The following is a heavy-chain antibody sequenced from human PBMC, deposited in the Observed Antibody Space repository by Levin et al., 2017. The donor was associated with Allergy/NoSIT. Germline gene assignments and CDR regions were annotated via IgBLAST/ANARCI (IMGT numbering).Heavy chain of an antibody. J-gene: IGHJ3*01. Sequence: GESLKISCPASGFTFSDYGMHWVRQAPGKGLEWVAVISFDGSARYYGDSVKGRFTVSRDDSKDTLYLDLNSLRAEDTAVYYCAKKQGGTSGFSFDVWGQGTMVTVSS. CDR2: ISFDGSAR. CDR3: AKKQGGTSGFSFDV. D-gene: IGHD1-1*01. CDR1: GFTFSDYG. V-gene: IGHV3-30*18.